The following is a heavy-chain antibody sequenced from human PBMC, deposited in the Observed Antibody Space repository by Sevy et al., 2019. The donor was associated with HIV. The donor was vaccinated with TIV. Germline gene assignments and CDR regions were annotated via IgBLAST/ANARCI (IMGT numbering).Heavy chain of an antibody. J-gene: IGHJ4*02. CDR3: ARRSAGQWLAVYYFDS. Sequence: SETLSLTCSVSGDSITRSAYYWAWIRQPPGKGLEWIGRNSSSGSTYHNASLKGRLTMAVDTSKSQFSLNLESVTAADTAVYYCARRSAGQWLAVYYFDSWGQGTLVTVSS. CDR2: NSSSGST. CDR1: GDSITRSAYY. V-gene: IGHV4-39*01. D-gene: IGHD6-19*01.